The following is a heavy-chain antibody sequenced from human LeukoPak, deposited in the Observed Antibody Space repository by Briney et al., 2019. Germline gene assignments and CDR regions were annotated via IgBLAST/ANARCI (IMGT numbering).Heavy chain of an antibody. CDR1: GGSFSGYY. D-gene: IGHD3-10*01. V-gene: IGHV4-34*01. CDR2: IYYSGIT. CDR3: ARHRYGSGNYYNGNWFDP. Sequence: SETLSLTCAVYGGSFSGYYWSWIRQPPGKGLEWIGSIYYSGITYYNPSLKSRLTMSVDTSKSQFSLKLSSVTAADTAVYYCARHRYGSGNYYNGNWFDPWGQGTLVTVSS. J-gene: IGHJ5*02.